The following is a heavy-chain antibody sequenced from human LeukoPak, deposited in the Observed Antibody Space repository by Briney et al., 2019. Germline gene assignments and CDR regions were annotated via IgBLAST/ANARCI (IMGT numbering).Heavy chain of an antibody. D-gene: IGHD3-16*02. CDR2: IYYSGST. J-gene: IGHJ3*01. CDR1: GGSLISATYY. V-gene: IGHV4-39*07. CDR3: ARAPRTGAWDMITFGGVIVHGDAFDF. Sequence: SETLSLTCAVSGGSLISATYYWGWIRQPPGKGLEWIGSIYYSGSTYYNPSLKSRVTVSVDMSKNQFSLQLSSVTAADTAIYYCARAPRTGAWDMITFGGVIVHGDAFDFWGQGTMVTVSS.